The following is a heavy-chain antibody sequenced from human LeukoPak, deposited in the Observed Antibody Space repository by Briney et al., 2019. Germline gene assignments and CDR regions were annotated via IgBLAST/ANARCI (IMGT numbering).Heavy chain of an antibody. J-gene: IGHJ3*02. D-gene: IGHD5-12*01. CDR3: ASSGWLPLDAFDI. CDR2: IYGGGST. CDR1: GFTVSSKY. Sequence: GGSLRLSCAASGFTVSSKYMSWVRQAPGKGLEWVSVIYGGGSTYYADSVKGRFTISRDSSKNTLYLQMNSLRAEDTAMYYCASSGWLPLDAFDIWGQGTMVTVSS. V-gene: IGHV3-66*01.